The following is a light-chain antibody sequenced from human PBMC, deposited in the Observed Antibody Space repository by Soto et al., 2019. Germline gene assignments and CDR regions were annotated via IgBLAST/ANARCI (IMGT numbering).Light chain of an antibody. J-gene: IGKJ5*01. V-gene: IGKV3D-15*01. CDR2: GAS. Sequence: EIVMTISPATLSVSPGERATLSCRASQGVSSNLAWYQQKPGQAPRLLIYGASTRATGAPARFSGGGSGTEFTLTISSLQSEDFAVCYCNQVTTLPLITFAEGTRLEIK. CDR1: QGVSSN. CDR3: NQVTTLPLIT.